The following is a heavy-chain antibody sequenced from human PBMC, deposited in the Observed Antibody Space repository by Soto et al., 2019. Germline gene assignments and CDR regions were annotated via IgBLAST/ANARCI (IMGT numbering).Heavy chain of an antibody. CDR3: AKDETSSYYYYGMDV. J-gene: IGHJ6*02. CDR2: ISWNNDRI. Sequence: PGGSLRLSCVASGFTFDDYAMHWVRQIPGKGLEWVSGISWNNDRIGYADSVKGRFTISRDNAKNALYLQMNSLRAGDTALYYCAKDETSSYYYYGMDVWGQGTAVTVS. V-gene: IGHV3-9*01. CDR1: GFTFDDYA.